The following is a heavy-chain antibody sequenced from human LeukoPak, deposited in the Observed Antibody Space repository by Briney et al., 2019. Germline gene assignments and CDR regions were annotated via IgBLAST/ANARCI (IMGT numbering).Heavy chain of an antibody. CDR2: ISRSSSYI. J-gene: IGHJ4*02. D-gene: IGHD2/OR15-2a*01. Sequence: GGSLRLSCAASGFTFSSYSMNWVRQAPGKGLEWVSSISRSSSYIYYGDSVKGRFTISRDNAKNSLHLQMNSLRAEDTAVYYCARGTLFPYYFDYWGQGTLVTVSS. CDR1: GFTFSSYS. V-gene: IGHV3-21*01. CDR3: ARGTLFPYYFDY.